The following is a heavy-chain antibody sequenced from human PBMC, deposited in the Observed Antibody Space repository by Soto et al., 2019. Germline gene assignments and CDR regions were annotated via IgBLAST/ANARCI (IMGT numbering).Heavy chain of an antibody. CDR3: ARYCSGGTCQYAFDI. D-gene: IGHD2-15*01. V-gene: IGHV4-31*03. CDR1: GGSISSGNYY. Sequence: QVQLQESGPGLVKPSQTLSLTCTVSGGSISSGNYYWSWIRQHPGKGLEWIAYMSYSGTTYYNPSHKTCVIISVDTSTNRCSLKLSSVTAADTAVYFCARYCSGGTCQYAFDIWGQGTMVTVSS. CDR2: MSYSGTT. J-gene: IGHJ3*02.